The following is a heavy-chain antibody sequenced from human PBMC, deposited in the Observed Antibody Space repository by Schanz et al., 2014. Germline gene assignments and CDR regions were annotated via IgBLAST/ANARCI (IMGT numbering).Heavy chain of an antibody. CDR1: GFTFSAYG. V-gene: IGHV3-33*06. CDR2: IWFDGNNK. J-gene: IGHJ3*02. D-gene: IGHD4-17*01. CDR3: AKDPHRDYGGKPQTFDI. Sequence: QVQLVESGGGVVQPGRSLRLSCAASGFTFSAYGRHWVRQAPGKGLEWVAVIWFDGNNKFYADSVKGRFTISRDNSKNTLYLQMSSLRAEDTALYYCAKDPHRDYGGKPQTFDIWGQGTMVTVSS.